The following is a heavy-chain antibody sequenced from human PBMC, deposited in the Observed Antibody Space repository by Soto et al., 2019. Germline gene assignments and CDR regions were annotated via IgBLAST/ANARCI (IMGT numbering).Heavy chain of an antibody. Sequence: VLLVESGGGLVQPGGSLRLSCAVSGFNFGNYAMHWVRQAPGKGLEWVAAVHWNSDKVACAGSVLGRFTSFRHSAKNSLHLQMNALPTEDTAFYYRAKDKGGTPYYIDSWGEGVLVTVSS. CDR1: GFNFGNYA. D-gene: IGHD6-25*01. V-gene: IGHV3-9*01. CDR3: AKDKGGTPYYIDS. J-gene: IGHJ4*02. CDR2: VHWNSDKV.